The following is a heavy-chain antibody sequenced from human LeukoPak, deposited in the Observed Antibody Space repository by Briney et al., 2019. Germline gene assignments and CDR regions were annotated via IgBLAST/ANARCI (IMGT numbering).Heavy chain of an antibody. Sequence: GGSLRLSCAASGFTFSSHSMSWVRQAPGKGLDWVSSIDSSSSHIYYADSMEGRFTISRDNAKNSLYLQMNSLRAEDTAVYCCARDFRTQLDGYSPPYHFDYWGQGALVTVSS. CDR3: ARDFRTQLDGYSPPYHFDY. D-gene: IGHD5-24*01. CDR2: IDSSSSHI. CDR1: GFTFSSHS. J-gene: IGHJ4*02. V-gene: IGHV3-21*01.